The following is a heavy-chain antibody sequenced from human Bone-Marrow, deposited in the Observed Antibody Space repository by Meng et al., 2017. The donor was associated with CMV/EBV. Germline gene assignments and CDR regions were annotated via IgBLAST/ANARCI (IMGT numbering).Heavy chain of an antibody. Sequence: ASVKVSCKASGYTFTGYYMHWVRQAPGQGLEWMGIINPSGGSTSYAQKFQGRVTMTRDTSISTAYMELTSLRSDDTAVYYCATNWNHEGLVGTWGQGTLVTVSS. J-gene: IGHJ5*02. CDR1: GYTFTGYY. V-gene: IGHV1-46*01. CDR2: INPSGGST. CDR3: ATNWNHEGLVGT. D-gene: IGHD1-1*01.